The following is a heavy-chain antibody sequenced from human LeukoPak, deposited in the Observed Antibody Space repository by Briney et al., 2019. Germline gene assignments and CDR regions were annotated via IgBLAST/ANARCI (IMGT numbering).Heavy chain of an antibody. V-gene: IGHV4-34*01. Sequence: SETLSLTCAVYIGPFSGYYWTWIRQSPGKGLEWIGSIYYSGSTYYNPSLKSRVTISVDTSKNQFSLKLSSVTAADTAVYYCARYDILTGYPKDYWGQGTLVTVSS. D-gene: IGHD3-9*01. CDR3: ARYDILTGYPKDY. CDR2: IYYSGST. CDR1: IGPFSGYY. J-gene: IGHJ4*02.